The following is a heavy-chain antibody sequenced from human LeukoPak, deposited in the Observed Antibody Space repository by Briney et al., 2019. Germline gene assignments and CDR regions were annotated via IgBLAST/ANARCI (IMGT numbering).Heavy chain of an antibody. Sequence: ASVTVSCTASGYTFTVYYMHWVRQAPGQGLELMGWINPNSGGTNYAQEFQGWVTITRDTSISTAYMELSRLRSDDTAVYYCARDHGTGIDYWGQGTLVTVSS. CDR3: ARDHGTGIDY. J-gene: IGHJ4*02. V-gene: IGHV1-2*04. CDR1: GYTFTVYY. CDR2: INPNSGGT.